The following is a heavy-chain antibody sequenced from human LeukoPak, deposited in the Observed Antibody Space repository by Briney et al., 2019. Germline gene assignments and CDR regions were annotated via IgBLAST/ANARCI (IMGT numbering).Heavy chain of an antibody. CDR3: ASSSGYCSSTSCPRGYYYMDV. CDR1: GGSISSYY. CDR2: IYYSGST. Sequence: PSETLSLTCTVSGGSISSYYWSWIRQPPGKGLDWIGYIYYSGSTNYNPSLKSRVTISVDTSKNQFSLKLSSVTAADTAVYYCASSSGYCSSTSCPRGYYYMDVWGKGTTVTVSS. D-gene: IGHD2-2*01. J-gene: IGHJ6*03. V-gene: IGHV4-59*01.